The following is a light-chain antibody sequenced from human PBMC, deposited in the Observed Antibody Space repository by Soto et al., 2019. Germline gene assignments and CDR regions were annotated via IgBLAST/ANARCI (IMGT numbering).Light chain of an antibody. CDR1: QSVTTSY. J-gene: IGKJ1*01. CDR2: GTS. CDR3: HQYGDSPQT. V-gene: IGKV3-20*01. Sequence: EIVLTQSPGTLSLSPGERATLSCRTSQSVTTSYLAWYQQKPGQAPRLLIYGTSIRATGVPGRFSGSGSATDFTLTISRLEPEDFAVYYCHQYGDSPQTFGQGTKVEI.